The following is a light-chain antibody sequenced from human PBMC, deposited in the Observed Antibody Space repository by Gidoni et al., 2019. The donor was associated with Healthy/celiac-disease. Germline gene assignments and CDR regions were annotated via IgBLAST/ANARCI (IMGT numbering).Light chain of an antibody. CDR1: QSISSR. V-gene: IGKV1-5*01. CDR3: QQYNSYSSWT. CDR2: DAS. Sequence: DIQMTQSPSTLSASVGDRVSITCRASQSISSRLAWYQQKPGKAPKLLIYDASSLESGVPPRFSGSGSGTEFTLTISSLQPDDFASYFCQQYNSYSSWTFGRGTKVEIK. J-gene: IGKJ1*01.